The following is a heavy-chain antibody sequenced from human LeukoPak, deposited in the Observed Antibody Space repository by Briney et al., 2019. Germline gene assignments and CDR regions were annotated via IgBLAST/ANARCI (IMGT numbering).Heavy chain of an antibody. J-gene: IGHJ3*02. D-gene: IGHD3/OR15-3a*01. CDR3: ARRGTGVGDGFDI. CDR2: IYYSGST. Sequence: ASETLSLTCTVSGGSISSYYWSWIRQPPGKGLEWIGNIYYSGSTNYNPSLKSRVTISVDTSKNQFSLNLKSVTAADTAVYYCARRGTGVGDGFDIWGQGTMVTVSS. CDR1: GGSISSYY. V-gene: IGHV4-59*01.